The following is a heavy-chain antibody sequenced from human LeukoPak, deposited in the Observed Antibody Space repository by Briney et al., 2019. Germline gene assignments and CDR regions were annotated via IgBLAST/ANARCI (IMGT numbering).Heavy chain of an antibody. CDR2: INHSGST. CDR3: ARDSGSTMVRGVTDGMDV. CDR1: GGSFSGYY. D-gene: IGHD3-10*01. V-gene: IGHV4-34*01. J-gene: IGHJ6*02. Sequence: NPSETLSLTCAVYGGSFSGYYWSWIRQPPGKGLEWIGEINHSGSTNYNPSLKSRVTISVDTSKNQFSLKLSSVTAEDTAVYYCARDSGSTMVRGVTDGMDVWGQGTTVTVSS.